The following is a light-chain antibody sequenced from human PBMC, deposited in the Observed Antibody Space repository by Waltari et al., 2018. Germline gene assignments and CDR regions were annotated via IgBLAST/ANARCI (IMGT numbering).Light chain of an antibody. CDR1: SSDVGXXNY. CDR3: CSYAGSYTXV. CDR2: DVS. Sequence: QSALTXPRSVSGSPGQSVTISCTGTSSDVGXXNYVSWYQQHPGKAPKLMIYDVSKRPSGVPDRFSGSKSGNTASLTISGLQAXDEADYYCCSYAGSYTXVFGTGTKVTVL. J-gene: IGLJ1*01. V-gene: IGLV2-11*01.